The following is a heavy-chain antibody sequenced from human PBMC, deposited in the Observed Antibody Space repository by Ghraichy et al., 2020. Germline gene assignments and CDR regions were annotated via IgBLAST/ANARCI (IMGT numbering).Heavy chain of an antibody. J-gene: IGHJ6*02. CDR3: ARVGQTSYDISGYWYYYYYGIDV. CDR2: IYYSGST. D-gene: IGHD3-22*01. CDR1: GGSISSYY. V-gene: IGHV4-59*01. Sequence: SETLSLTCTVSGGSISSYYWSWIRQPPGKGLEWIGYIYYSGSTNYNPSLKSRVTISVDTSKNQFSLKLSSVTAADTAVYYCARVGQTSYDISGYWYYYYYGIDVGGQGTTFTVSS.